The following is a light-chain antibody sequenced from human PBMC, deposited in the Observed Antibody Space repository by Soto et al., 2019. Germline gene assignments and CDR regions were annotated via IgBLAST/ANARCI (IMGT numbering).Light chain of an antibody. Sequence: EVVLTQSPGTLSLSPGERATLSCRASQSIVSSLAWYQQRPGQAPRLLIYDASNRATGIPPRFSGSGSGTDVTLTISILEPEELAVDYCQHSSNCPLTFGGGTKLEAK. J-gene: IGKJ4*01. V-gene: IGKV3-11*01. CDR3: QHSSNCPLT. CDR1: QSIVSS. CDR2: DAS.